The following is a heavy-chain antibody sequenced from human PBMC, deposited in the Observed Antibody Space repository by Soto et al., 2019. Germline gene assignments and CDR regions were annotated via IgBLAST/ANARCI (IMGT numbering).Heavy chain of an antibody. Sequence: QVQLVQSGAEVKKPGSSVKVSCKASGGTFSSYAISWVRQAPGQGLEWMGGIIPIFGTANYAQKFQGRVTITADKSTSTAYMWLSSMRSEDTAVYYCARRHGGYCSVGSCLPFYYYYGMDVWGQGTTVPVSS. CDR1: GGTFSSYA. V-gene: IGHV1-69*06. D-gene: IGHD2-15*01. J-gene: IGHJ6*02. CDR3: ARRHGGYCSVGSCLPFYYYYGMDV. CDR2: IIPIFGTA.